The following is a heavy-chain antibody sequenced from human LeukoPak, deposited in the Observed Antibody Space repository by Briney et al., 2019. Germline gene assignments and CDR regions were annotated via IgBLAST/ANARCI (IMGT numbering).Heavy chain of an antibody. CDR1: GFTLSSYW. CDR2: IKQDGREK. Sequence: GGSLRLSCAASGFTLSSYWMSWVRQAPGKGLEWVANIKQDGREKYSVDSVQGRFTISRDNAKNSLYLQMNSLRAEDTAVYYCAREISSWYRTEGRFDPRGQGTLVTVSS. CDR3: AREISSWYRTEGRFDP. J-gene: IGHJ5*02. D-gene: IGHD6-13*01. V-gene: IGHV3-7*01.